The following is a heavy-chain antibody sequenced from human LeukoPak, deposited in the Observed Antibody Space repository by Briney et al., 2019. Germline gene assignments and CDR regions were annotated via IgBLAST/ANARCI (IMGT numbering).Heavy chain of an antibody. CDR3: ARELAYCTNGVCYTPFDY. V-gene: IGHV3-7*01. CDR1: GFTFSTYW. CDR2: IKEDGSEK. Sequence: GGSLRLSCAASGFTFSTYWMSWVRQAPGKGLEWVANIKEDGSEKYYGDSVKGRFTISRDNAKNSLYLEMNSLRAEDTAVYYCARELAYCTNGVCYTPFDYWGQGTLVTVSS. J-gene: IGHJ4*02. D-gene: IGHD2-8*01.